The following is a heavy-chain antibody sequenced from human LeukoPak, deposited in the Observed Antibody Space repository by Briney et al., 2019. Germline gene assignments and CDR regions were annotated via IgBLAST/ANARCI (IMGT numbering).Heavy chain of an antibody. V-gene: IGHV4-59*01. D-gene: IGHD5-18*01. CDR1: GGSISSYY. Sequence: SETLSLTCTVSGGSISSYYWSWIRQPPGKGLEWIGYIYYSGSTNYNPSLKSRVTISIDTSKNQFSLNLSSVTAADTAVYYCARGAIGYSYGWGQGTLVTVSS. CDR2: IYYSGST. CDR3: ARGAIGYSYG. J-gene: IGHJ4*02.